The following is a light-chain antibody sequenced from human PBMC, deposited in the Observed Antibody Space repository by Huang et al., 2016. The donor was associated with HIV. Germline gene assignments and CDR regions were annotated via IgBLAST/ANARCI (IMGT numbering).Light chain of an antibody. CDR2: DAS. CDR3: QQHTNWPPIT. CDR1: QSISTF. Sequence: EIVLTQSPATLSLSPGERATLSCRASQSISTFLAWYQQKPGQAPRLLIYDASHRAAGIPARFSGSVAGTDFALTITSLEAEDSAVYYCQQHTNWPPITFGQGTRLEMK. J-gene: IGKJ5*01. V-gene: IGKV3-11*01.